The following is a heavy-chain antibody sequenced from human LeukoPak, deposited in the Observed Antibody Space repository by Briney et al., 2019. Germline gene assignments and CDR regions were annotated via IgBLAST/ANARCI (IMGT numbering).Heavy chain of an antibody. Sequence: PSETLSLTCTVSGASITSYYWNWIRQPPGKGLEWIGYIHYSGSTNYNPSLKSRVTISVDTSKKQFSLNLSSVTAADTAVYYCARDTRSYDSSACYYFDYWGQGALVTVSS. CDR1: GASITSYY. CDR3: ARDTRSYDSSACYYFDY. J-gene: IGHJ4*02. CDR2: IHYSGST. D-gene: IGHD3-22*01. V-gene: IGHV4-59*01.